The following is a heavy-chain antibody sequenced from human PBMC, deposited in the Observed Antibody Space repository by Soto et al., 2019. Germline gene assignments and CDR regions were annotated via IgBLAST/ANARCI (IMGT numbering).Heavy chain of an antibody. D-gene: IGHD1-1*01. V-gene: IGHV3-53*01. CDR1: GMTVSGKKY. CDR2: VYDADGK. J-gene: IGHJ3*01. CDR3: ATWLQREHAYDV. Sequence: VGSLRLSCAVVGMTVSGKKYVAWVRQAPGKGLEWVSGVYDADGKYYADSVKGRFTTSRDSSKTIVYLEMNDLGPEDTAIYYCATWLQREHAYDVWGQGTTVTVSS.